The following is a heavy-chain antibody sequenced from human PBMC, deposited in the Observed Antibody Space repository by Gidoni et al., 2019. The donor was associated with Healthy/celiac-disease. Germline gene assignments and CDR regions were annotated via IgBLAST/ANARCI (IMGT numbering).Heavy chain of an antibody. CDR3: ARDPREEYYYGSGSYRFDY. V-gene: IGHV1-18*01. CDR1: GYTFTSSG. CDR2: ISAYNGTT. J-gene: IGHJ4*02. D-gene: IGHD3-10*01. Sequence: QAQLVQSGAEVKKPGASVKVSCKASGYTFTSSGISWVRQAPGQGLEWMGWISAYNGTTNYAQKLQSRVNMTTDTSTSTADMKLRSLRSDDAAVYYCARDPREEYYYGSGSYRFDYWGQGTLVTVSS.